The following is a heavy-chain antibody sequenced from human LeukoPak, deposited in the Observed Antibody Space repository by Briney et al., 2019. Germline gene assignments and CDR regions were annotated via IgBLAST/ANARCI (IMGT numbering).Heavy chain of an antibody. CDR1: GGSISSYY. D-gene: IGHD5-12*01. Sequence: SETLSLTCTVSGGSISSYYWSWIRQPPGKGLEWIGYIYSSGSTNYSPSLKSRVTISVDTSRNQFSLKLYSVTAADTAVYYCARRYSGYGNAFDIWGQGTMVTVSS. J-gene: IGHJ3*02. CDR2: IYSSGST. CDR3: ARRYSGYGNAFDI. V-gene: IGHV4-59*08.